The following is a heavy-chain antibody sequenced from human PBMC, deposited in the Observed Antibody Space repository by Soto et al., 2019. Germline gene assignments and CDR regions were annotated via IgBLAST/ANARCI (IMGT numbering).Heavy chain of an antibody. V-gene: IGHV3-30*18. CDR1: GFTFSSYG. J-gene: IGHJ3*02. CDR3: AKDNTGDDAFDI. CDR2: ISYDGSNK. D-gene: IGHD3-16*01. Sequence: GGSLRLSCAASGFTFSSYGMHWVRQAPGKGLEWVAVISYDGSNKYYADSVKGRFTISRDNSKNTLYLQMNSLRAEDTAVYYCAKDNTGDDAFDIWGQGTMVTVSS.